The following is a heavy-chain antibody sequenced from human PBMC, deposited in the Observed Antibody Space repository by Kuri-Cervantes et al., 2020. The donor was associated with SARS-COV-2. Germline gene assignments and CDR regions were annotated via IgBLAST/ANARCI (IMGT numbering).Heavy chain of an antibody. CDR1: GGSISSGDYY. D-gene: IGHD6-13*01. Sequence: ESLKISCTFSGGSISSGDYYWSWIRQPPGKGLEWIGYIYYSGSTNYNPSLKSRVTMSVDTSKNHFSLRLSSVTAADTAVYYCARVLEGIVAAGSHYYYYMDVWGKGTTVTVSS. CDR2: IYYSGST. CDR3: ARVLEGIVAAGSHYYYYMDV. J-gene: IGHJ6*03. V-gene: IGHV4-61*08.